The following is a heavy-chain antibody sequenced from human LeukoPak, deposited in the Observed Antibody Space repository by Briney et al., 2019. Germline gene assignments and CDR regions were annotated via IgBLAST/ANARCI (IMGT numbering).Heavy chain of an antibody. D-gene: IGHD4-17*01. CDR1: GASISSYY. V-gene: IGHV4-59*12. CDR2: IYYTGST. CDR3: ARDHDYGDYGWFDP. J-gene: IGHJ5*02. Sequence: PSETLSLTCTVSGASISSYYWSWIRQPPGKGLEWIGYIYYTGSTNYNPSLKSRVTMSVDTSKNQFSLKLSSVTAADTAVYYCARDHDYGDYGWFDPWGQGTLVTVSS.